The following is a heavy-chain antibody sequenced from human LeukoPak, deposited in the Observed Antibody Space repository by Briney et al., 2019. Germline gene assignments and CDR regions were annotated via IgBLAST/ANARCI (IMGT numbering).Heavy chain of an antibody. CDR2: INHSGST. D-gene: IGHD2-15*01. V-gene: IGHV4-34*01. Sequence: PSETLSLTCAVYGGSFSGYYWSWIRQPPGKGLDWIGEINHSGSTNYNPSLKSRVTISVDTSKNQFSLKLSSVTAADTAVYYCARGRRILRVVVAAASWFDPWGQGTLVTVSS. CDR3: ARGRRILRVVVAAASWFDP. CDR1: GGSFSGYY. J-gene: IGHJ5*02.